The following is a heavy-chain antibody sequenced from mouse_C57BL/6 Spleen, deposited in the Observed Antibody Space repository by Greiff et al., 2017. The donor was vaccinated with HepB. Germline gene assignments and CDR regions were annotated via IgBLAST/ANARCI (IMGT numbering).Heavy chain of an antibody. J-gene: IGHJ4*01. CDR1: GFTFSSYA. CDR3: TREEDSSGPYAMDY. V-gene: IGHV5-9-1*02. Sequence: EVQLVESGEGLVKPGGSLKLSCAASGFTFSSYAMSWVRQTPEKRLEWVAYISSGGDYIYYADTVKGRFTISRDNARNTLYLQMSSLKSEDTAMYYCTREEDSSGPYAMDYWGQGTSVTVSS. D-gene: IGHD3-2*02. CDR2: ISSGGDYI.